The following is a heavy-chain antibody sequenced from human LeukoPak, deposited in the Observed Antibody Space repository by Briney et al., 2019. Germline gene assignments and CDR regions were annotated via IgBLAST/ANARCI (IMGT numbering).Heavy chain of an antibody. D-gene: IGHD3-22*01. CDR2: IIPIFGTA. CDR3: ARDKWLWGSGGNDAFDI. Sequence: SVKVSRKASVGTFTSYAISWVRQAPGQGLEWMGGIIPIFGTANYAQKFQGRVTITTDESTSTAYMELSSLRSEDTAVYYCARDKWLWGSGGNDAFDIWGQGTMVTVSS. CDR1: VGTFTSYA. J-gene: IGHJ3*02. V-gene: IGHV1-69*05.